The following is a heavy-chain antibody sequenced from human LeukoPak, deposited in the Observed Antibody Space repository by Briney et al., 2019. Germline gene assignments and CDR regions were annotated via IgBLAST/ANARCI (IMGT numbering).Heavy chain of an antibody. J-gene: IGHJ4*02. CDR2: IYYSGST. Sequence: SETLSLTCTVSGGSISSYYWSWIRQPPGKGLEWIGYIYYSGSTYYNPSLKSRGAISVDASKNQFSLKLSSVTAADTALYYCAGSSWYPHFEHWGQGTLVTVSS. CDR3: AGSSWYPHFEH. V-gene: IGHV4-59*01. D-gene: IGHD6-13*01. CDR1: GGSISSYY.